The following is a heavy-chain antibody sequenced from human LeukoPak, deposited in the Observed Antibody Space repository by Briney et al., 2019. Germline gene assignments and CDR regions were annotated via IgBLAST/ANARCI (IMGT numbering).Heavy chain of an antibody. Sequence: GASVKVSCKASGYTFTSYFMHWVRQAPGQGLEWMGIINPSGGSTSYAQKFQGRATMTRDTSTGAVYMALRSLRSEDTAVYYCARGTRDGYNPFDYWGQGTLVTVSS. J-gene: IGHJ4*02. D-gene: IGHD5-24*01. CDR3: ARGTRDGYNPFDY. CDR2: INPSGGST. V-gene: IGHV1-46*01. CDR1: GYTFTSYF.